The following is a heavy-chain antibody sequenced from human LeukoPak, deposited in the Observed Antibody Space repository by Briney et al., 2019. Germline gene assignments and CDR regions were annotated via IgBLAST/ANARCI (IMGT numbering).Heavy chain of an antibody. Sequence: GGSLRLPCAASGFTFSNYGMHWVRQAPGKGLEWVALITYDGYYKYYADSVKGRFTISRDNSRNMYLQMNSLRAEDTAVYYCAKDLISMVRGSPMDVWGQGTTVAVSS. CDR1: GFTFSNYG. CDR3: AKDLISMVRGSPMDV. V-gene: IGHV3-30*18. CDR2: ITYDGYYK. J-gene: IGHJ6*02. D-gene: IGHD3-10*01.